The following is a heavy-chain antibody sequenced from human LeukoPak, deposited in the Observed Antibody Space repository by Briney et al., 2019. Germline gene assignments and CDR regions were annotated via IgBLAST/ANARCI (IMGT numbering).Heavy chain of an antibody. V-gene: IGHV3-30*03. CDR1: GFTFSSYG. CDR3: ARIVYDILTGYLQYNWFDP. Sequence: GGSLRLSCAASGFTFSSYGMHWVRQAPGKGLEWAAVISYVGSNKYYADSVKGRFTISRDNSKNTLYLQMNSLRAEDTAVYYCARIVYDILTGYLQYNWFDPWGQGTLVTVSS. J-gene: IGHJ5*02. CDR2: ISYVGSNK. D-gene: IGHD3-9*01.